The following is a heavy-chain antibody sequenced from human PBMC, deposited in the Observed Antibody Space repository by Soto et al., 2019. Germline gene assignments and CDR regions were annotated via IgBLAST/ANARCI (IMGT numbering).Heavy chain of an antibody. CDR1: GSTFSSYW. J-gene: IGHJ4*02. D-gene: IGHD2-15*01. CDR3: ARETATPLQDSPDY. Sequence: GGSLRLSCAASGSTFSSYWMSWVRQAPGKGLEWVANIKQDGSEKYYVDSVKGRFTISRDNAKNSLYLQMNSLRAEDTAVYYCARETATPLQDSPDYWGQGTLVTVSS. V-gene: IGHV3-7*01. CDR2: IKQDGSEK.